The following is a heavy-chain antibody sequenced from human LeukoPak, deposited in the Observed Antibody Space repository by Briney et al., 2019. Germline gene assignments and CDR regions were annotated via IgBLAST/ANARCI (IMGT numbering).Heavy chain of an antibody. J-gene: IGHJ4*02. CDR3: ASGQLRYFDWLVRFDY. CDR1: GFTFSSYA. CDR2: ISYDGSNK. V-gene: IGHV3-30*04. D-gene: IGHD3-9*01. Sequence: GRSLRLSCAASGFTFSSYAMHWVRQAPGKGLEWVAVISYDGSNKYYADSVKGRFTISRDNSKNTLYLQMNSLRAEDTAVYYCASGQLRYFDWLVRFDYWGQGTLVTVSS.